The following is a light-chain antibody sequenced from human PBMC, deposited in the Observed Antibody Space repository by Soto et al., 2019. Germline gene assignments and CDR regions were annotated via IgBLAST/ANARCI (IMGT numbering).Light chain of an antibody. CDR3: QQCAHSPRT. J-gene: IGKJ2*01. CDR2: DAS. CDR1: QSVTNNY. V-gene: IGKV3-20*01. Sequence: EIVLTQSPGTLSLSPGERGTLSCRASQSVTNNYLTWYQQRPSQAPRLLIYDASNRATGVPDRFSGSGSGTEFNLTISRLEPEDFAVYYCQQCAHSPRTFGQGTRLEIK.